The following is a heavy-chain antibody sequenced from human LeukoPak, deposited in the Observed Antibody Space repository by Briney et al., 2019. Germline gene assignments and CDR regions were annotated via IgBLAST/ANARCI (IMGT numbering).Heavy chain of an antibody. V-gene: IGHV4-59*01. CDR2: IYYSGST. CDR1: GGSISSYY. Sequence: PSETLSLTCTVSGGSISSYYWSWIRQPPGKGLEWIGYIYYSGSTNYNPSLKSRVTISVDTSKNQFSLKLSSVTAADTAVYYCARGGTVSVGPFHAFDIWGQGTMVTVSS. J-gene: IGHJ3*02. D-gene: IGHD4-17*01. CDR3: ARGGTVSVGPFHAFDI.